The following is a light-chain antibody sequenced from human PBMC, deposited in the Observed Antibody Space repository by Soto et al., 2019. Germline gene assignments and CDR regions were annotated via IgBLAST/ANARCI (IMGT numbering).Light chain of an antibody. CDR1: NSNIGAGYD. CDR2: GNN. J-gene: IGLJ3*02. V-gene: IGLV1-40*01. CDR3: QSYDSSLSGWV. Sequence: QSALTQPPSVSGVPGQRVTISCTGSNSNIGAGYDVQWYQHLPGTAPKLLIYGNNNRPSGVPDRFSGSRSGTSASLAISGLQAEDEGDYYCQSYDSSLSGWVFGGVTKLTVL.